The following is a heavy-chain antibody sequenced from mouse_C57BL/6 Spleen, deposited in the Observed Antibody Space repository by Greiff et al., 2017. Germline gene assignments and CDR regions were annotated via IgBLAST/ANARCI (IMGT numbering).Heavy chain of an antibody. J-gene: IGHJ1*03. V-gene: IGHV1-82*01. CDR2: IYPGDGDT. D-gene: IGHD1-1*01. Sequence: VQLQESGPELVKPGASVKISCKASGYAFSSSWMHWVKQRPGKGLEWIGRIYPGDGDTNYNGKFKGKATLTADKSSSTAYMQLSSLTSDDSAVYVCARDNYCSLLYFDVWGTGTTVTVSS. CDR1: GYAFSSSW. CDR3: ARDNYCSLLYFDV.